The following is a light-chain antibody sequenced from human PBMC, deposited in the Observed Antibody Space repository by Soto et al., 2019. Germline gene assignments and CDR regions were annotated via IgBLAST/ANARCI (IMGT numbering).Light chain of an antibody. CDR3: MQGTHWPIT. CDR2: KVS. Sequence: EVAVTQSPLSLPVTLGQPASISCRSTQSLVHSYGSAYFSWFQQRPGRSPRRLIYKVSNRDSGVPARFSGSGSGTDFALKISRVEAEDVGVYYCMQGTHWPITFGQG. V-gene: IGKV2-30*02. J-gene: IGKJ5*01. CDR1: QSLVHSYGSAY.